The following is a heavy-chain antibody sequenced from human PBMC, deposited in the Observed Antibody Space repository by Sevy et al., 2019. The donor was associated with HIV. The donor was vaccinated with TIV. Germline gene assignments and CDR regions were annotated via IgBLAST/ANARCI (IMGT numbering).Heavy chain of an antibody. CDR2: RYSGGST. D-gene: IGHD1-26*01. Sequence: GGSLRLSCAASEFTVSSSYMSWVRQAPGKGLEWVSMRYSGGSTYYAASVKGRFAVSRDNSKNTLYLQMNSLRAEDSAGEYCVRGGIGSCGASFDYWGQGTLVTVSS. J-gene: IGHJ4*02. CDR1: EFTVSSSY. V-gene: IGHV3-53*01. CDR3: VRGGIGSCGASFDY.